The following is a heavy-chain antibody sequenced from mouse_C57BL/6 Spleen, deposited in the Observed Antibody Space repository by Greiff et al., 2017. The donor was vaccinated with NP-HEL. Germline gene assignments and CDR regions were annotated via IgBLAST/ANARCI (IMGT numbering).Heavy chain of an antibody. CDR3: AREKGQGNYNYAMDY. V-gene: IGHV2-9-1*01. Sequence: QVQLKESGPGLVAPSQSLSITCTVSGFSLTSYAISWVRQPPGKGLEWLGVIWTGGGTHYNSALKSRLSISKDNSESQVFLKMNSLQTDDTARYYCAREKGQGNYNYAMDYWGQGTSVTVSS. CDR1: GFSLTSYA. D-gene: IGHD2-1*01. J-gene: IGHJ4*01. CDR2: IWTGGGT.